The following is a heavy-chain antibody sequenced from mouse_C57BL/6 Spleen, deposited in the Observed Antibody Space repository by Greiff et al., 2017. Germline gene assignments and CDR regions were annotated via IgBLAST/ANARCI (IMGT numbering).Heavy chain of an antibody. J-gene: IGHJ2*01. D-gene: IGHD1-1*01. CDR1: GYTFTSYW. CDR2: IYPGSGST. V-gene: IGHV1-55*01. Sequence: QVQLQQPGAELVKPGASVKMSCKASGYTFTSYWITWVKQRPGQGLEWIGDIYPGSGSTNYNEKFKSKATLTVDTSSSTAYMQLSSLTSEDSAVYYCARKAHYYGSSYYFDYWGQGTTLTVSS. CDR3: ARKAHYYGSSYYFDY.